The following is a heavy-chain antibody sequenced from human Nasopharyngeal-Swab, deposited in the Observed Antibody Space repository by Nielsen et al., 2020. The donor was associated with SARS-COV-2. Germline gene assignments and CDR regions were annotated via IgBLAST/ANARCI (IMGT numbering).Heavy chain of an antibody. V-gene: IGHV3-23*01. D-gene: IGHD2-8*01. CDR3: AKVSPYCTNGVCYRVVDY. CDR1: GFTFSSYA. Sequence: GGSLRLSCAASGFTFSSYAMSWVRQAPGKGLEWVSAISGSGSSTYYADSVKGRFTISRDNSKNTLYLQMNSLRAEDTAVYYCAKVSPYCTNGVCYRVVDYWGQGTLVTVSS. J-gene: IGHJ4*02. CDR2: ISGSGSST.